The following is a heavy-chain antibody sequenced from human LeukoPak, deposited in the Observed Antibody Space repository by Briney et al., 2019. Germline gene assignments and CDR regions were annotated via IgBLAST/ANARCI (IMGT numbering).Heavy chain of an antibody. Sequence: GSLRLSCAASGFTFSSYWTWIRQPGGKGLEWIGRIYSSGSTNYNPSLKNRVTMSVDTSKNQFSLKLTSVTAADTAVYYCARVSVSGTYDYWGQGTLVTVSS. J-gene: IGHJ4*02. CDR2: IYSSGST. V-gene: IGHV4-4*07. D-gene: IGHD1-26*01. CDR3: ARVSVSGTYDY. CDR1: GFTFSSY.